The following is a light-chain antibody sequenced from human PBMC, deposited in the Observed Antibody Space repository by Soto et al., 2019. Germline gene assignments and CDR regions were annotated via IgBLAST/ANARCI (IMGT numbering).Light chain of an antibody. CDR1: SFNIGDNY. J-gene: IGLJ2*01. CDR3: GSWDTSLSGII. V-gene: IGLV1-51*01. CDR2: DNN. Sequence: QSVLTQPPSVSAAPGQKVTISCSGGSFNIGDNYVSWYQQLPGTAPKLLIYDNNKRPSGIPDRFSGSKSGTSATLDSSGLQTGDEADYYCGSWDTSLSGIIFGGGTKLTVL.